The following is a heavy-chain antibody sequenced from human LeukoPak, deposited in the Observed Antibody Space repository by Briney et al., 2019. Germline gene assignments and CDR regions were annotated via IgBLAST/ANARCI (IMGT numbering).Heavy chain of an antibody. V-gene: IGHV4-39*01. CDR1: GGSIRSSVYY. J-gene: IGHJ5*02. CDR2: SYYSGTS. CDR3: ARREGSTYYYRP. Sequence: SETLSLTCTVSGGSIRSSVYYWGWLRQPPGKGLEWIGSSYYSGTSYYNPSLKSRVTIFVDTSKNQFSLRLSSVTAADTAVYYCARREGSTYYYRPWGQGTLVTVSS. D-gene: IGHD3-10*01.